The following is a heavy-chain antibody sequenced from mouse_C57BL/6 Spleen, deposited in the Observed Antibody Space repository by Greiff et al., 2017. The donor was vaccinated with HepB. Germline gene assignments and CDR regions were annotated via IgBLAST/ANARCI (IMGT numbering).Heavy chain of an antibody. V-gene: IGHV1-64*01. J-gene: IGHJ1*03. Sequence: VKLQESGAELVKPGASVKLSCKASGYTFTSYWMHWVKQRPGQGLEWIGMIHPNSGSTNYNEKFKSKATLTVDKSSSTAYMQLSSLTSEDSAVYYCADLGGYFDVWGTGTTVTVSS. CDR1: GYTFTSYW. CDR3: ADLGGYFDV. CDR2: IHPNSGST.